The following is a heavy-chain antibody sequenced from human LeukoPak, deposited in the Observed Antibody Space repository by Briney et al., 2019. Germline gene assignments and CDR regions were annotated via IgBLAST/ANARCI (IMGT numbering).Heavy chain of an antibody. CDR3: ARGRTAYDRSGWAPFDI. CDR2: IKEDGSEK. J-gene: IGHJ3*02. Sequence: GGSLRLSCAASGFVFSTYWMSWVRQAPGKGLEGLANIKEDGSEKYYGDSVQGRFTISRDNAKNSLDLQMNSLRVEDTALYYCARGRTAYDRSGWAPFDIWGQGTLVTVSS. V-gene: IGHV3-7*01. D-gene: IGHD3-22*01. CDR1: GFVFSTYW.